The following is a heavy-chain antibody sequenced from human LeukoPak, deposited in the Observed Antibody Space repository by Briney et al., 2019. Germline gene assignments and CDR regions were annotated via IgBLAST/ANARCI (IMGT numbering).Heavy chain of an antibody. J-gene: IGHJ5*02. V-gene: IGHV4-31*03. CDR2: IHYSGST. CDR1: GGSISSGGYY. CDR3: AIMCITLTTRSCWFDP. D-gene: IGHD3-10*01. Sequence: SSETLSLTCTVSGGSISSGGYYWSWTRQHPGKGLEWIGYIHYSGSTNYNPSLKSRVTISLDTSKNQFSLKLSSVTAADTAVYYCAIMCITLTTRSCWFDPWGQGTLVTVSS.